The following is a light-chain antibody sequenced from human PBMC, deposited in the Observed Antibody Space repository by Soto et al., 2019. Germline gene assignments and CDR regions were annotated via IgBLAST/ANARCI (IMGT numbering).Light chain of an antibody. Sequence: DTVLTQSPVSLSLYLGDRATLSCRASQTVSGHLAWYQQKPGQAPRLLIYDASNRATGIPARFSGSGSGTDFTLTISSLEPEDFAVYYCQQRSNWPTLTFGGGTKVDI. CDR1: QTVSGH. J-gene: IGKJ4*01. CDR2: DAS. V-gene: IGKV3-11*01. CDR3: QQRSNWPTLT.